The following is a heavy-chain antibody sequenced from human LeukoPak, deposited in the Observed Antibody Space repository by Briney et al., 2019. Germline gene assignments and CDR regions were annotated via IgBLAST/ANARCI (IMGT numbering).Heavy chain of an antibody. J-gene: IGHJ4*02. D-gene: IGHD5-12*01. CDR3: AKSTRLEPHFGY. Sequence: GGSVRLSCAACGLTFSSYGMHWVRQAPGKGLEWVAFIRYDGSNKYYADSVKGRFTISRDNSKNTLYLQRNSRRAEDTAVYYCAKSTRLEPHFGYWGQGTLVTVSS. CDR1: GLTFSSYG. CDR2: IRYDGSNK. V-gene: IGHV3-30*02.